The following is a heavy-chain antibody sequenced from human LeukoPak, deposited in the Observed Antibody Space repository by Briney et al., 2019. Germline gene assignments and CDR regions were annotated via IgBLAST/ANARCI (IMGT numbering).Heavy chain of an antibody. Sequence: GGSLRLSCAASGFTFSSYAMHRVRQAPGKGLEWVGLILYDGSNKYYADSVKGRFIISRDNSKNTLYLQMSSLRAEDTAVSFCARDVWFGDYRWFDPWGQGTLVIVSS. CDR1: GFTFSSYA. J-gene: IGHJ5*02. CDR3: ARDVWFGDYRWFDP. D-gene: IGHD3-10*01. CDR2: ILYDGSNK. V-gene: IGHV3-30-3*01.